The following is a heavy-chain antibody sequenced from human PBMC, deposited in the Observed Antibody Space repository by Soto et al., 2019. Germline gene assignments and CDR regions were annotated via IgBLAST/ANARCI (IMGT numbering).Heavy chain of an antibody. V-gene: IGHV3-30-3*01. Sequence: GGSLRLSCAASGFTFSSYAMHWVRQAPGKGLEWVAVISYDGSNKYYADSVKGRFTISRDNSKNTLYLQMNSLRAEDTAVYYCARSRLRFLEWSDYYYGINVWGQGTTGTLSS. CDR1: GFTFSSYA. CDR2: ISYDGSNK. CDR3: ARSRLRFLEWSDYYYGINV. D-gene: IGHD3-3*01. J-gene: IGHJ6*02.